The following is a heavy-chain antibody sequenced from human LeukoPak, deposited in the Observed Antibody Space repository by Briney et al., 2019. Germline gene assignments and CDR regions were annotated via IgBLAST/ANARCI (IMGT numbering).Heavy chain of an antibody. V-gene: IGHV1-2*04. CDR1: VYTFTGYY. Sequence: GASVKVSCKASVYTFTGYYMHWVRQAPGQGLEWMGWINPNSGGTNYAQKFQGWVTMTRDTSISTAYMELSRLRSDDTAVYYCARDSRYCSSTSCPRQASWFDPWGQGTLVTVSS. CDR2: INPNSGGT. D-gene: IGHD2-2*01. CDR3: ARDSRYCSSTSCPRQASWFDP. J-gene: IGHJ5*02.